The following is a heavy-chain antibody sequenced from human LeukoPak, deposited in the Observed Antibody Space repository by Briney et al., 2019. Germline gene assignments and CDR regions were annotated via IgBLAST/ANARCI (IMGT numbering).Heavy chain of an antibody. V-gene: IGHV3-23*01. CDR1: GFTFSSYA. D-gene: IGHD3-3*01. Sequence: PGGSLRLSCAASGFTFSSYAMNWVRQAPGKGLEWVSVISGSGGGTYYADSVKGRFTISRDNSKNTLYLQMNSLRAEDTAVYYCAKDHFGYYYMDVWGKGTTVTISS. CDR2: ISGSGGGT. J-gene: IGHJ6*03. CDR3: AKDHFGYYYMDV.